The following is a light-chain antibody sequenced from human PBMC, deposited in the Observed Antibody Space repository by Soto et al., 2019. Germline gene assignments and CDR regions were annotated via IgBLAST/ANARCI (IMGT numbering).Light chain of an antibody. CDR1: QSLSSN. CDR2: GAS. J-gene: IGKJ4*01. CDR3: QQYNNWPLT. V-gene: IGKV3-15*01. Sequence: EIVMTQSPATLSVSPGERATLSCRASQSLSSNLAWYQQKAGQAPRLLIFGASTRATGIPARFSGSGSGTEFTLTISSLQSEDFGVYYCQQYNNWPLTFGGGTKVEIK.